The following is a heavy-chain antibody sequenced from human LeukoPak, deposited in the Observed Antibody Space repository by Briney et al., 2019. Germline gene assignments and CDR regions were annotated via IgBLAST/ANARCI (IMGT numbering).Heavy chain of an antibody. CDR1: GYTFTGYY. CDR3: ARDSSPPHCINGVCYIFGLATDY. D-gene: IGHD2-8*01. J-gene: IGHJ4*02. V-gene: IGHV1-2*02. CDR2: INPNSGGT. Sequence: ASVKVSCKASGYTFTGYYMHWVRQAPGQGLEWMGWINPNSGGTNYAQKFQGRVTMTRDTSISTAYMELSRLRSDDTAVYYCARDSSPPHCINGVCYIFGLATDYWGQGTLVTVSS.